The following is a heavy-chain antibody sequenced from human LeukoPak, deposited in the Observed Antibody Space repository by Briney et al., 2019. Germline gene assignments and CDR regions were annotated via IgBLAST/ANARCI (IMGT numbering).Heavy chain of an antibody. D-gene: IGHD3-10*01. CDR1: GYTFTGYY. V-gene: IGHV1-2*02. CDR3: ARGTGIFGHYFDY. J-gene: IGHJ4*02. CDR2: INPNSGGT. Sequence: GASVKVSCKASGYTFTGYYMHWVRQAPGQGLEWMGWINPNSGGTNYAQKFQGRVTMTRDTSISTAYMELSRLRSDDTAVYYCARGTGIFGHYFDYWGQGTLVTVSS.